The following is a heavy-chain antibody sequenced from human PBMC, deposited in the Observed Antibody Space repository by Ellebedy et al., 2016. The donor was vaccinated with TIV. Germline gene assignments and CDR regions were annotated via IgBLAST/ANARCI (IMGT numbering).Heavy chain of an antibody. CDR1: GYTFTSQE. J-gene: IGHJ4*02. CDR3: ARGKPSVVPATVTGDFYF. D-gene: IGHD2-21*02. CDR2: VHPYNGDT. V-gene: IGHV1-8*03. Sequence: AASVKVSCKASGYTFTSQEIAWVRQATGQSPEWMGWVHPYNGDTGYAQQFQGRITITTDTSRSTAYMELGSLKSEDTAVYYCARGKPSVVPATVTGDFYFWGQGTLVTVSS.